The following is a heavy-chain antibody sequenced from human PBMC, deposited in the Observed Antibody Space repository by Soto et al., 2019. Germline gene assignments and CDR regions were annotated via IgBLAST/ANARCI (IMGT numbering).Heavy chain of an antibody. J-gene: IGHJ6*02. V-gene: IGHV1-2*02. Sequence: QVQLVQSGAEVKQPGASVKVSCKASGYTFSVYHLHWVRQAPGQGLEWMGWVYPSSGGTSYAQRFEGRDTMTRDTSINTAYMELSRLTSDDTAVYYCAKELQRGLDVWGQGTTVIVSS. CDR3: AKELQRGLDV. CDR2: VYPSSGGT. CDR1: GYTFSVYH. D-gene: IGHD1-7*01.